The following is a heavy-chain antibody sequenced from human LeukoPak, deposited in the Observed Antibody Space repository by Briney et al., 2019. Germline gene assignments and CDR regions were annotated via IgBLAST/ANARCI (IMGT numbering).Heavy chain of an antibody. CDR2: IYYSGRT. CDR3: ARHTYSGYDYPFDY. V-gene: IGHV4-39*01. CDR1: GGSISSSNYY. Sequence: SETLSLTCTVSGGSISSSNYYWGWIRQPPGKGLEWIGSIYYSGRTYYNPSLKSRVTISVDTSKNQFSLKLSSVTAADTAVYFYARHTYSGYDYPFDYWGQGTLVTVSS. J-gene: IGHJ4*02. D-gene: IGHD5-12*01.